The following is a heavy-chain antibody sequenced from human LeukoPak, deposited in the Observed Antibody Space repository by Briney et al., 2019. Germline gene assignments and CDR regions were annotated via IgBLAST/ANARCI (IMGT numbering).Heavy chain of an antibody. CDR3: AREGSQYQQLT. D-gene: IGHD6-13*01. CDR1: GFTFGLYD. Sequence: GGSLRLSCAASGFTFGLYDMNWVRQAPGKGLEWVSGISTSSSTLYYSDSVKGRFTISRDSAKGSLYLQMNSMRDDDTAVYYCAREGSQYQQLTWGQGTLVTVSS. J-gene: IGHJ4*02. V-gene: IGHV3-48*02. CDR2: ISTSSSTL.